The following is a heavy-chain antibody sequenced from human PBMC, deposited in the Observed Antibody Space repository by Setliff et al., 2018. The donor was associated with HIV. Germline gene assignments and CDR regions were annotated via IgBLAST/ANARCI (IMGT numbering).Heavy chain of an antibody. Sequence: ASVKVSCKASGYTFTSFGVSWLRRAPGQGLEWMGWISAYNGNVKFGRRFQGRVIMTTETPTMTAYMELKSLRSDDTAMYYCARGISPPDALDLWGQGTMGTVSS. CDR3: ARGISPPDALDL. CDR2: ISAYNGNV. V-gene: IGHV1-18*01. CDR1: GYTFTSFG. J-gene: IGHJ3*01.